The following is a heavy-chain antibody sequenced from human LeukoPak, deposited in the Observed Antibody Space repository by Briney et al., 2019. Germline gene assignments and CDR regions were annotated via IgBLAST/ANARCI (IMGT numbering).Heavy chain of an antibody. V-gene: IGHV3-48*01. Sequence: GRSLRLSCAASGFTFSSYSMDRVRQAPGQGLGGVSYISSSSSTIYYADSVKGRFTISRDNAKNSLYLQMNSLRAEDTAVYYCARDHHRRLYDSQARDTFDIWGQGTMVTVSS. D-gene: IGHD3-22*01. CDR2: ISSSSSTI. CDR1: GFTFSSYS. J-gene: IGHJ3*02. CDR3: ARDHHRRLYDSQARDTFDI.